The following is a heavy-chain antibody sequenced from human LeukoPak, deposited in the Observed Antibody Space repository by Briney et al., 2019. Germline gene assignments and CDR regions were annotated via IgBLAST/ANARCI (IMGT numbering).Heavy chain of an antibody. V-gene: IGHV3-33*01. CDR3: ARDEGIRVDY. Sequence: PGGSLRLSCAASGFTFSVYGMHWVRQAPGKGLEWVAVIWNDGSNKYYADSVKGRFTISRDNSKNTLYLQMSSLRAEDTAVYYCARDEGIRVDYWGQGTLVTVSS. CDR1: GFTFSVYG. CDR2: IWNDGSNK. J-gene: IGHJ4*02. D-gene: IGHD2-15*01.